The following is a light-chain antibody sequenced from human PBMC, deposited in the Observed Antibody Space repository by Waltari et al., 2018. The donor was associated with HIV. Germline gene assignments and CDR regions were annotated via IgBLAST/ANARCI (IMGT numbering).Light chain of an antibody. CDR3: CSYAGSGTSDVL. J-gene: IGLJ2*01. Sequence: QSALTQPAYVSGSPGQSITISCPGTSSDVGSYDLCSWDQQYPGKAPKLMILEVNRRPSGVSNRFSGSRSGNSASPTISGLQAEDEAYYYCCSYAGSGTSDVLFGGGTKMNVL. V-gene: IGLV2-23*02. CDR1: SSDVGSYDL. CDR2: EVN.